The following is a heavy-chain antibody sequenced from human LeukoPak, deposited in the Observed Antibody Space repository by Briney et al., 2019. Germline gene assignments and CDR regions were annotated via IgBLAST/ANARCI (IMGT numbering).Heavy chain of an antibody. CDR1: GGSITSGDYY. Sequence: PQTLSLTCTVSGGSITSGDYYWSWIRQSPGEGLEWIGYIWFSGNAYYNPSLKSRVTISVDTSKTRFSLKLTSVTAADTAVYYCARSSTGAICYSGAFDIWGRGTMVTVSS. CDR2: IWFSGNA. CDR3: ARSSTGAICYSGAFDI. V-gene: IGHV4-30-4*01. D-gene: IGHD2-15*01. J-gene: IGHJ3*02.